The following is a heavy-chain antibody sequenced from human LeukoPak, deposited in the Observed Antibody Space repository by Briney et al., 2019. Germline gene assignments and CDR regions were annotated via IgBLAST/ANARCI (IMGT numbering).Heavy chain of an antibody. CDR3: ARGRRYFVVVTISDAFDI. CDR1: HDSINIYY. Sequence: SETLSLTCTVSHDSINIYYWSWIPQPPGKGLEWIGEINHSGSTNYNPSLKSRVTISVDTSKNQFSLKLSSVTAADTAVYYCARGRRYFVVVTISDAFDIWGQGTMVTVSS. D-gene: IGHD2-21*02. CDR2: INHSGST. J-gene: IGHJ3*02. V-gene: IGHV4-34*01.